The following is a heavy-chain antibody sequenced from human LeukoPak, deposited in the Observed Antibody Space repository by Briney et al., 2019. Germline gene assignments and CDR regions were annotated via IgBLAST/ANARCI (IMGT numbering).Heavy chain of an antibody. V-gene: IGHV3-48*03. Sequence: GGSLRHSCAASGFTFSSYEMNWVRQAPGKGLEWVSYISSSGSTIYYADPVKGRFTISRDNAKNSLYLQMNSLRAEDTAVYYCARDGSGWPYYYHGMDVWGQGTTVTVSS. D-gene: IGHD6-19*01. CDR3: ARDGSGWPYYYHGMDV. J-gene: IGHJ6*02. CDR1: GFTFSSYE. CDR2: ISSSGSTI.